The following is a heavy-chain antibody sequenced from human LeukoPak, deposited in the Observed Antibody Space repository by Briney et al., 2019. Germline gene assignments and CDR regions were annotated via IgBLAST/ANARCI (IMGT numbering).Heavy chain of an antibody. J-gene: IGHJ5*02. CDR2: INPSGGST. D-gene: IGHD2-2*01. Sequence: ASVKVSCKASGYTFTSYYMHWVRQAPGQGLEWMGIINPSGGSTSYAQKFQGRVTMTRDTATSTVYMELSRPTSEDTAVYFCASEYCSSTSCYGWFDPWGQGTLVSVSS. CDR3: ASEYCSSTSCYGWFDP. V-gene: IGHV1-46*01. CDR1: GYTFTSYY.